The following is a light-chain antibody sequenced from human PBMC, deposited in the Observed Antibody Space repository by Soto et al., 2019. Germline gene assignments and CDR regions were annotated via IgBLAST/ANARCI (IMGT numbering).Light chain of an antibody. J-gene: IGKJ5*01. V-gene: IGKV3-11*01. CDR3: QQRSNWPRT. Sequence: EIVLTQSPATLSLSPGERATLSCRASQSISSYLAWYQQKPGQAPRLLIYGASNRATGIPARFSGSGSGTGFTLTISSLEPEDFAVYYCQQRSNWPRTFGQGTRLEIK. CDR1: QSISSY. CDR2: GAS.